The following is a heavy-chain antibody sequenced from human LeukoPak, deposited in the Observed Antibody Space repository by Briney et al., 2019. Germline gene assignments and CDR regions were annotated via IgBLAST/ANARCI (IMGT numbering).Heavy chain of an antibody. J-gene: IGHJ6*02. D-gene: IGHD5-18*01. CDR2: INSDGSIT. CDR3: ARDAVDTANAV. V-gene: IGHV3-74*01. CDR1: GFTFTTYW. Sequence: GGSLRLSCAASGFTFTTYWMHWVRQAPGKGLVWVSHINSDGSITSYADSVKDRFTISRDNAKDTLYLQMNSLRAEDTAVYYCARDAVDTANAVWGQGTTVTVSS.